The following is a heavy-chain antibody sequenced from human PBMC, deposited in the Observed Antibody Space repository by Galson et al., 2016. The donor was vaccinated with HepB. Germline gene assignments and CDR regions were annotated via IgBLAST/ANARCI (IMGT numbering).Heavy chain of an antibody. CDR3: ARDPSYYSGMDV. Sequence: SCAASGFTFSSYYMHWVRQAPGKGLVWVSRINRDESSTSYADYVKGRFTISRDNAKNTLYLQMNSLRAEDTAVYYCARDPSYYSGMDVWGQGTTVTVSS. CDR2: INRDESST. V-gene: IGHV3-74*01. J-gene: IGHJ6*02. CDR1: GFTFSSYY.